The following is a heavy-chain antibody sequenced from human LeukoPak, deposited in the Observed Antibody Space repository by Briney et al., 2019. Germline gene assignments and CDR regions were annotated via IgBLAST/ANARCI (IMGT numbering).Heavy chain of an antibody. Sequence: SETLSLTCTVSGGSISSYYWSWIRQPPGKGLEWIGYIYYSGSTNYNPSLKSRVTISVDTSKNQFSLKLSSVTAADTAVYYCARRGRITIFGVEPTNWFDPWGQGTLDTVSS. J-gene: IGHJ5*02. CDR2: IYYSGST. CDR1: GGSISSYY. CDR3: ARRGRITIFGVEPTNWFDP. D-gene: IGHD3-3*01. V-gene: IGHV4-59*01.